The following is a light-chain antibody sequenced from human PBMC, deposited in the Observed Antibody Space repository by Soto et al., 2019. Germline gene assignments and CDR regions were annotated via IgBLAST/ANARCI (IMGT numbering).Light chain of an antibody. J-gene: IGKJ1*01. V-gene: IGKV3-15*01. CDR1: QSVNNN. Sequence: EIVMTQSPATLSVSPGERVTLSCRASQSVNNNLAWYQQKPGQAPRLLIYGASTRAAGIPASFSGSASGTEFTLTIASLQSEDFAVYYCQQYNYQGTFGQGTKVDIK. CDR3: QQYNYQGT. CDR2: GAS.